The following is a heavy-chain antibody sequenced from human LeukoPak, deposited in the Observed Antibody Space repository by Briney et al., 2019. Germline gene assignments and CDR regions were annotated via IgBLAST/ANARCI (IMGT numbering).Heavy chain of an antibody. J-gene: IGHJ4*02. Sequence: GGSLRLSCAASGFTFNNYAMNWVRQAPGKGLEWVSAISGSGGSAYYADSVKGRFTISRDNSKNTLFLQMNSLRVEDTAVYYCARAVPSTYYYDSSGYPDYWGQGTLVTVSS. CDR1: GFTFNNYA. CDR3: ARAVPSTYYYDSSGYPDY. V-gene: IGHV3-23*01. D-gene: IGHD3-22*01. CDR2: ISGSGGSA.